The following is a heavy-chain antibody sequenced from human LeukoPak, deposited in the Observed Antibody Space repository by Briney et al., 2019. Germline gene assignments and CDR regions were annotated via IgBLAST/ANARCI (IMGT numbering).Heavy chain of an antibody. CDR2: ISSSSSYI. Sequence: GGSLRLSCAASAFTFSSYSMNWDRQAPGKGLEWDSSISSSSSYIDYADSVKGRFTISRDDAKKSLYLQRNSRRAEDTAVYYCARGSSNIASRDNCFDRWGQGTLVTVSS. D-gene: IGHD6-6*01. J-gene: IGHJ5*02. CDR1: AFTFSSYS. CDR3: ARGSSNIASRDNCFDR. V-gene: IGHV3-21*01.